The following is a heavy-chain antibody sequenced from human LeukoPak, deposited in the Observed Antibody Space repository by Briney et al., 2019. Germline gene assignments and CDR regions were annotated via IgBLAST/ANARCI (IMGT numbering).Heavy chain of an antibody. CDR2: ISYDGSNK. V-gene: IGHV3-30*18. J-gene: IGHJ4*02. CDR1: GFTFSSYG. CDR3: AKLVVRGVYPFDY. D-gene: IGHD3-10*01. Sequence: GSLRLSCAASGFTFSSYGMHWVRQAPGKGLEWVAVISYDGSNKYYADSVKGRFTISRDNSKNTLYLQMNSLRAEDTAVYYCAKLVVRGVYPFDYWGQGTLVTVSS.